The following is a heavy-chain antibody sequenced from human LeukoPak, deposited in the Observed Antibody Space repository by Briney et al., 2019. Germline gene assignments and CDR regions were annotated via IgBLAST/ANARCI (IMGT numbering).Heavy chain of an antibody. CDR3: ASLGLKI. V-gene: IGHV3-48*03. Sequence: RPGGSLRLSCAASGFAFSSYEMNWVRQAPGKGLEWVSYISSSGTTIYYADSVKGRFTISRDNANNSLYLQMNSLRAVDTAVYYCASLGLKIWGQGTMVTVSS. CDR2: ISSSGTTI. J-gene: IGHJ3*02. D-gene: IGHD7-27*01. CDR1: GFAFSSYE.